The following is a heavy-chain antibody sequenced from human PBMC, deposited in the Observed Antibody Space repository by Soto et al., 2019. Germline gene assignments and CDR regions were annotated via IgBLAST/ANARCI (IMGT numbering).Heavy chain of an antibody. CDR1: GFIFRNFG. J-gene: IGHJ4*02. D-gene: IGHD1-26*01. CDR3: VQGASTAHQPLDS. V-gene: IGHV3-30*03. CDR2: ISGDGNDK. Sequence: VQLVECGGGVVQPGRSLRLSCAASGFIFRNFGMHWVRRAPGKGLEWVAVISGDGNDKYYPDSMKGRFTISRDNFNNTLYLQLNSLRPEDTAVYHCVQGASTAHQPLDSWGQGVLVTVSS.